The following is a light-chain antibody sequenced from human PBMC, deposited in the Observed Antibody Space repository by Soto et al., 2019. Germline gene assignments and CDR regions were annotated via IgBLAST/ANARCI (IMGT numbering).Light chain of an antibody. V-gene: IGLV2-11*01. Sequence: SVLTQPRSVSGSPGQSVTLSCTGTSSDVGGYNYVSWYQQHPGKAPKLMIYDVSKRPSGVPDRFSGSKSGNTASLTISGLQAEDEADYYCCSYAGSYTGVFGGGTKVTVL. J-gene: IGLJ2*01. CDR3: CSYAGSYTGV. CDR1: SSDVGGYNY. CDR2: DVS.